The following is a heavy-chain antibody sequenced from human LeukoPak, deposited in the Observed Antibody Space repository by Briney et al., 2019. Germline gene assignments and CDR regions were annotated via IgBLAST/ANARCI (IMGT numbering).Heavy chain of an antibody. D-gene: IGHD6-6*01. J-gene: IGHJ4*02. CDR2: MNPNSGNT. V-gene: IGHV1-8*01. CDR3: ARGRSIAARRGLGF. Sequence: ASVKVSCKASGYTFTSYDINRVRQATGQGLEWMGWMNPNSGNTGYAQKFQGRVTMTRNTSISTAYMELSSLRSEDTAVYYCARGRSIAARRGLGFWGQGTLVTVPS. CDR1: GYTFTSYD.